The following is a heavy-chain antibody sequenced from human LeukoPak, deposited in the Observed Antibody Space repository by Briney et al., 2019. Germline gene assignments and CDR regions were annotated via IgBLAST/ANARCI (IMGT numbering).Heavy chain of an antibody. J-gene: IGHJ4*02. V-gene: IGHV4-34*01. D-gene: IGHD4-17*01. CDR2: INHSGST. CDR1: GGSFSGCY. CDR3: ARVNGDYDSFDY. Sequence: PSETLSLTCAVYGGSFSGCYWSWIRQPPGKGLEWIGEINHSGSTNYNPSLKSRVTISVDTSKNQFSLKLSSVTAADTAVYYCARVNGDYDSFDYWGQGTLVTVSS.